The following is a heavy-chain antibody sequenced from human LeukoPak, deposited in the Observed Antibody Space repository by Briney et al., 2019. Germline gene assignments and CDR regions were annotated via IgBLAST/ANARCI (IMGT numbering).Heavy chain of an antibody. CDR3: ARRYYYGSGSYSLKQYYFDY. CDR2: INHSGST. Sequence: PSETLSLTCAVYGGSFSGYYWSWIRQPPGKGLEWIGEINHSGSTNYNPSLKSRVTISVDTSKNQFSLKLSSVTAADTAVYYCARRYYYGSGSYSLKQYYFDYWGQGTLVTVSS. J-gene: IGHJ4*02. V-gene: IGHV4-34*01. D-gene: IGHD3-10*01. CDR1: GGSFSGYY.